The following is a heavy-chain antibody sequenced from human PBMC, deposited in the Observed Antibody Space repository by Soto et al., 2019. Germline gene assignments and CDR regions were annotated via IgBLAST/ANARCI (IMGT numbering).Heavy chain of an antibody. Sequence: PSETLSLTCAVYGGSFSGYYWSWIRQPPGKGLEWIGEINHSGSTNYNPSLKSRVTISVETSKNQFSLKLSSVTAADTAVYYCARGHYCSGGSCYYYYYYGMDVWGQGTTVTVSS. D-gene: IGHD2-15*01. V-gene: IGHV4-34*01. CDR2: INHSGST. CDR3: ARGHYCSGGSCYYYYYYGMDV. CDR1: GGSFSGYY. J-gene: IGHJ6*02.